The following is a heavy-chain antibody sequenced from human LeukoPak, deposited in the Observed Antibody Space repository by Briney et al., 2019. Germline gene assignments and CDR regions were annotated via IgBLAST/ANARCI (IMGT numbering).Heavy chain of an antibody. CDR3: ARSLVVPAAIPPSGYTTYYYMDV. V-gene: IGHV3-21*01. D-gene: IGHD2-2*02. CDR2: ISSSSSYI. J-gene: IGHJ6*03. Sequence: PGGSLRLSCAASGFTFSSYSMNWVRQAPGKGLEWVSSISSSSSYIYYADSVKGRFTISRDNAKNSLYLQMNSLRAEDTAVYYCARSLVVPAAIPPSGYTTYYYMDVWGKGTTVTVSS. CDR1: GFTFSSYS.